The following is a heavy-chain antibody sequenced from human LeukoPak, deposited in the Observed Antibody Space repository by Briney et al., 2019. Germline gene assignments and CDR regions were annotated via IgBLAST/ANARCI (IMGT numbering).Heavy chain of an antibody. CDR2: ISISGNST. J-gene: IGHJ4*02. CDR1: GFTFSNYA. CDR3: AKVGAPNVGRYYFDS. V-gene: IGHV3-23*05. D-gene: IGHD3-16*02. Sequence: GGSLRLSCAASGFTFSNYAMAWVRQAPVRGLEWISNISISGNSTYYADSVKGRFTISRDNLKDTLFLQMDSLTDADTAVYYCAKVGAPNVGRYYFDSWGQGTLVTVSS.